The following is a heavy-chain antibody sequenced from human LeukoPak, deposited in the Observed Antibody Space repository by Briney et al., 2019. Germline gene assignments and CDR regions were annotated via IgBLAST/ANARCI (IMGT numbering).Heavy chain of an antibody. CDR1: GGSISSSSDY. D-gene: IGHD6-13*01. J-gene: IGHJ4*02. Sequence: SETLSLTCTVSGGSISSSSDYWSWIRQPAGKGLEWIGRIYTSGSTNYNPSLKSRVTMSVDTSKNQFSLKLSSVTAADTAVYYCAREIAAAGYFDYWGQGTLVTVSS. V-gene: IGHV4-61*02. CDR2: IYTSGST. CDR3: AREIAAAGYFDY.